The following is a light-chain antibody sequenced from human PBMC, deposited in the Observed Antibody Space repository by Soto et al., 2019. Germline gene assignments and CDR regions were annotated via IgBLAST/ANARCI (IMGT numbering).Light chain of an antibody. CDR2: EVN. V-gene: IGLV2-14*01. CDR3: SSYTSSSPVV. J-gene: IGLJ2*01. Sequence: QSVLTQPASVSGSPGQSITISCTGTSSDIGGYNYVSWYQHRPGKAPKLMISEVNYRPSGVSNRFSGSKSGNTASLTISGLQAEDEADYYCSSYTSSSPVVFGGGTKLTVL. CDR1: SSDIGGYNY.